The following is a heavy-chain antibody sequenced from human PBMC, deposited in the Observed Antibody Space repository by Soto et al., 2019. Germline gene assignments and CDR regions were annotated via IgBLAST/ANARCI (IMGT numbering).Heavy chain of an antibody. J-gene: IGHJ4*02. D-gene: IGHD4-17*01. Sequence: EVQLVESGGGLVQPGGSLRLSCAASGFTFISSGMSWVRQAPGEGLEWVANITPHGGDIYSVDSVKGRFTISRDNAKNSLYLQMNSLRAEDTAIYYCARDPDHGAIDYWGQGTLVTVSS. CDR2: ITPHGGDI. CDR1: GFTFISSG. V-gene: IGHV3-7*01. CDR3: ARDPDHGAIDY.